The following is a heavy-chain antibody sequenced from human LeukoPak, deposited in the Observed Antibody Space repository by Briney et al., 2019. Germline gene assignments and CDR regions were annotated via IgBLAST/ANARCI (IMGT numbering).Heavy chain of an antibody. J-gene: IGHJ4*02. CDR1: GFTFDDYA. D-gene: IGHD6-19*01. V-gene: IGHV3-9*03. CDR2: ISWNSGSI. Sequence: PGRSLTLSCAASGFTFDDYAMHWVRQAPGKGLEWVSGISWNSGSIGYADSVKGRFTISRDNAKNSLYLQMNSLSAEDMALYYCAKGPIAVAGTYFDYWGQGTLVTVSS. CDR3: AKGPIAVAGTYFDY.